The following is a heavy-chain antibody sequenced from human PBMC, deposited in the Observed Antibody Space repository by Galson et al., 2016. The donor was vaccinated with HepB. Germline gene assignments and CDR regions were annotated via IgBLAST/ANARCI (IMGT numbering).Heavy chain of an antibody. CDR1: GFPFSSYA. CDR2: ITIYGGRK. V-gene: IGHV3-64D*06. CDR3: VRGRVNDFWSGYTERATHYFDS. D-gene: IGHD3-3*01. Sequence: SLRLPCAASGFPFSSYAMYWVRQAPGKGLEFVSAITIYGGRKHYADAVKGRFTISGDDSKNTLNLQMSRLRTEDTAVYYCVRGRVNDFWSGYTERATHYFDSWGQGNLVTVSS. J-gene: IGHJ4*02.